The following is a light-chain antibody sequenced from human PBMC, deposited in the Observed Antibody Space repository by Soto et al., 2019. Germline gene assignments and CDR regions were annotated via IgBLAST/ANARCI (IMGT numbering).Light chain of an antibody. CDR1: QGISNY. V-gene: IGKV1-9*01. Sequence: IQLTQSPSSLSASVGDRVTITCRASQGISNYLAWYQVKPGKAPKLLIYAASTLESGVPSRFSATVSGTEFSLTITSLQPEDFATYYCQQLFDSPITFGQGTRLEIK. CDR3: QQLFDSPIT. J-gene: IGKJ5*01. CDR2: AAS.